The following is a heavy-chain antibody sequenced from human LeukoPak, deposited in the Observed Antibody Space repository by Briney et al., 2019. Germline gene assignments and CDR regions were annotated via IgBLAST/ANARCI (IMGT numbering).Heavy chain of an antibody. Sequence: GGSLRLSCATSGFTFSDHYMDWVRQAPGKGLEWVGRTRDKANSYTTIYAASVKGRFTISRDDSKNSLYLQMNSLKTEDTAVYYCTSCGTGRPWGQGTLVTVSS. V-gene: IGHV3-72*01. J-gene: IGHJ5*02. CDR1: GFTFSDHY. CDR3: TSCGTGRP. D-gene: IGHD2-21*01. CDR2: TRDKANSYTT.